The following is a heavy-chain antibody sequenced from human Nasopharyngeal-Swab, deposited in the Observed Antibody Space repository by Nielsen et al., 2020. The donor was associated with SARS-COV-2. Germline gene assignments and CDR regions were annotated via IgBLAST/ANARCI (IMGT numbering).Heavy chain of an antibody. J-gene: IGHJ3*02. V-gene: IGHV3-15*01. CDR1: GFTFSNAW. CDR2: IKSKTDGGTT. CDR3: TTDPFAFDI. Sequence: GESLKISCAASGFTFSNAWMSWVRQAPGKGLEWVGRIKSKTDGGTTDYAAPVKGRFTISRDDSKNTLYLQMNSLKTEDTAVDYGTTDPFAFDIWGQGKMVTVSS.